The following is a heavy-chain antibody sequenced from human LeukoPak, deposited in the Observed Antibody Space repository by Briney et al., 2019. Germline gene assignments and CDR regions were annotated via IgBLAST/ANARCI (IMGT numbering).Heavy chain of an antibody. CDR1: GGSISSSY. Sequence: SETLSLTCTVSGGSISSSYWSWIRQPPGKGLEWIGYIFYSGSTNYNPSLKSRVTISVDTSKNQFSLKLSSVTAADTAVYYCARGHSSGRYLDCWGQGTLVTVSS. CDR3: ARGHSSGRYLDC. D-gene: IGHD6-19*01. CDR2: IFYSGST. V-gene: IGHV4-59*08. J-gene: IGHJ4*02.